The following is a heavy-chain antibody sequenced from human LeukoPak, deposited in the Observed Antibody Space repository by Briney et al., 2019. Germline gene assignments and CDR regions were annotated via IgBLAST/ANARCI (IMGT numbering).Heavy chain of an antibody. CDR1: GFTFSSYS. J-gene: IGHJ4*02. CDR2: ISSSSSYI. Sequence: PGGSLRLSCAASGFTFSSYSMNWVRQAPGKGLEWVSSISSSSSYIYYADSVKGRFTISRDNSKNTLYLQMNSLRAEDTAVYYCAKGVIAVAGPDIDYWGQGTLVTVSS. V-gene: IGHV3-21*04. CDR3: AKGVIAVAGPDIDY. D-gene: IGHD6-19*01.